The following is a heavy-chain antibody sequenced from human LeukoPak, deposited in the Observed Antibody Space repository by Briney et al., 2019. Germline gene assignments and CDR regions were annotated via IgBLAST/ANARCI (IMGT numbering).Heavy chain of an antibody. D-gene: IGHD1-26*01. CDR2: IDWDDDK. V-gene: IGHV2-70*11. CDR3: ARIQSGGSDYSPAFDY. J-gene: IGHJ4*02. Sequence: SGPALVKPTQTLTLTCTFSGFSLSTSGMCVSWIRQPPGKALEWLARIDWDDDKYYSTSLKTRLTISKDTSKNQVVLTMTNLDPVDTATYYCARIQSGGSDYSPAFDYWGQGTLVTVSS. CDR1: GFSLSTSGMC.